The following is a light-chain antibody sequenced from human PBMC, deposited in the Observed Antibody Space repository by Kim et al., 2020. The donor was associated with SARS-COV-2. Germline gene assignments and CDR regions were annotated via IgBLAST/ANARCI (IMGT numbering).Light chain of an antibody. CDR2: AAS. V-gene: IGKV1-27*01. J-gene: IGKJ1*01. CDR3: RKYNSAPWT. CDR1: QGITNS. Sequence: DIQMTQSPSSLSVSVGDRVTITCRASQGITNSLAWYQQKPGKVPQPLIYAASALQSGFPSRFSGSGSGTYFTLTISSLQPEDVATYYCRKYNSAPWTFGKRTKVDIK.